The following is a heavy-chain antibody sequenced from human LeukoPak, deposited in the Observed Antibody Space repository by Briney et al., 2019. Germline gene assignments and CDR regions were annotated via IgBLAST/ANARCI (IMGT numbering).Heavy chain of an antibody. CDR3: ARRYYGPGEAFDI. CDR2: IYYSGST. V-gene: IGHV4-59*08. J-gene: IGHJ3*02. D-gene: IGHD3-10*01. CDR1: GGSISSYY. Sequence: PSETLSLTCTVSGGSISSYYWSWIRQPPGKGLEWIGYIYYSGSTNYNPSLKSRVTISVDTSKNQCSLKLSSVTAADTAVYYCARRYYGPGEAFDIWGQGTMVTVSS.